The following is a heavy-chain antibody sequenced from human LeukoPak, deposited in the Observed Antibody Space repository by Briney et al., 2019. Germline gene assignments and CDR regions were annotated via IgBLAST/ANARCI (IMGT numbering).Heavy chain of an antibody. CDR1: GFTFSNTW. D-gene: IGHD5-12*01. CDR3: TTGGSVIVAGTRAFDI. J-gene: IGHJ3*02. V-gene: IGHV3-15*07. Sequence: PGGSLRLSCVASGFTFSNTWMNWVRQAPGKGPEWVGRIKSEIDGGATDYAAPVQDRFTISRDDSQATLYLQMNSLKTEDTAVYYCTTGGSVIVAGTRAFDIWGQGTMVTVSS. CDR2: IKSEIDGGAT.